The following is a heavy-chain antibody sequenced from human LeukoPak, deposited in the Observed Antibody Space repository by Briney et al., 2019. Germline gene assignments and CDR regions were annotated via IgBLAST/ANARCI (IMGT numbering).Heavy chain of an antibody. V-gene: IGHV4-39*07. Sequence: PSXTLSLTCTVSGGSISSSSYYWGWIRQPPGKGLEWIGSIYYSGSTYYNPSLKSRVTISVDTSKNQFSLKLNSVTAADTAVYYCARGYLFDIWGQGTMVTVSS. D-gene: IGHD5-18*01. CDR2: IYYSGST. CDR3: ARGYLFDI. CDR1: GGSISSSSYY. J-gene: IGHJ3*02.